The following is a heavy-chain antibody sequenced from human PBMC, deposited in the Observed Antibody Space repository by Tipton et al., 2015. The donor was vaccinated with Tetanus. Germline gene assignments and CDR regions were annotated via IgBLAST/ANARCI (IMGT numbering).Heavy chain of an antibody. J-gene: IGHJ4*02. D-gene: IGHD3-3*01. CDR2: IFYTGST. Sequence: GLVKPSETLSLTCTVPHGSITSYYWTWMRQSPGKGLEWIGYIFYTGSTNYNPSFKSRVTMSVDTSKNQLSLKLDSVTSADTAVYYCATESLVFRRLLDWGPGILVTVSS. CDR3: ATESLVFRRLLD. V-gene: IGHV4-59*03. CDR1: HGSITSYY.